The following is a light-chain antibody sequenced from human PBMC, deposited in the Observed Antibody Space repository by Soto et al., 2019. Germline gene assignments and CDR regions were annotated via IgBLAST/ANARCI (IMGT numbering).Light chain of an antibody. CDR3: QQYNNWPRT. V-gene: IGKV1-5*01. CDR1: QTIRGY. J-gene: IGKJ1*01. CDR2: DAS. Sequence: DIQMTHSPSTLSASVGDRVSITCRASQTIRGYLAWYQQKPGKAPKLLIYDASSLESGVPSRFSGSGSGTEFTLTISSLQSEDFAVYYCQQYNNWPRTFGQGTKVDI.